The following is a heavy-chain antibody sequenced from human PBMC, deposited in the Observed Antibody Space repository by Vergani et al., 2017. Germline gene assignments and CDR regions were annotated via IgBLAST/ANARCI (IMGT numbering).Heavy chain of an antibody. CDR1: GYSFTTSG. Sequence: QVQLVQSGDEMKKPGASVSVSCKASGYSFTTSGISWVRQAPGQGPEWMGWINGYNANNKYAQNFQGRVTMTADTSTSTAYMELSGLRSDDTAVYYCTIVPYGYYEKSGYYPVYSQQWGQGSLVTVSA. J-gene: IGHJ1*01. V-gene: IGHV1-18*01. CDR2: INGYNANN. CDR3: TIVPYGYYEKSGYYPVYSQQ. D-gene: IGHD3-22*01.